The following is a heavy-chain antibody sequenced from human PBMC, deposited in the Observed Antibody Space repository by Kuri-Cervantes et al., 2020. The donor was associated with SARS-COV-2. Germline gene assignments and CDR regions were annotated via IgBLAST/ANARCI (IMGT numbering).Heavy chain of an antibody. CDR3: ARDTAAGTDYYYYYGMDV. J-gene: IGHJ6*02. D-gene: IGHD6-13*01. CDR2: SSGYSGNT. V-gene: IGHV1-18*01. Sequence: ASVKVSCKASGYTFTTYGITWVRQAPGQGLEWMGWSSGYSGNTNYAQKLQGRVTMTTDTSTSTGYMELSSLRSEDTAVYYCARDTAAGTDYYYYYGMDVWGQGTTVTVSS. CDR1: GYTFTTYG.